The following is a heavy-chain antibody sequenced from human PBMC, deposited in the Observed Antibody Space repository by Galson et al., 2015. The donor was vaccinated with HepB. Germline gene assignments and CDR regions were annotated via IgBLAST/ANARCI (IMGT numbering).Heavy chain of an antibody. J-gene: IGHJ6*02. CDR1: GFTFSSCW. Sequence: SLRLSCAASGFTFSSCWMHWVRQAPGKGLVWVSGINSDGRSTYYSDSVKGRFTISRDNAKNTLYLQRNSLRAEDTAVYYCAKVSSMDVWGQGTTVTVSS. CDR3: AKVSSMDV. CDR2: INSDGRST. V-gene: IGHV3-74*01.